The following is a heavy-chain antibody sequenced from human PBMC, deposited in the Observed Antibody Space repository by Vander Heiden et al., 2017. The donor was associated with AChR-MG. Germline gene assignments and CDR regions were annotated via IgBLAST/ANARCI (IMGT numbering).Heavy chain of an antibody. CDR2: IVPFFGTT. Sequence: QVHLVQSGAEVKKPGSSVTIPCKACGDTFKREGVGWVGRALGQGFGWRGGIVPFFGTTNYGQKFKGRVTISADDSMSTAYLQMTGLTSDDTALYYCARGGVVPSARIDPWGQGTPVTVSS. D-gene: IGHD2-2*01. J-gene: IGHJ5*02. V-gene: IGHV1-69*01. CDR3: ARGGVVPSARIDP. CDR1: GDTFKREG.